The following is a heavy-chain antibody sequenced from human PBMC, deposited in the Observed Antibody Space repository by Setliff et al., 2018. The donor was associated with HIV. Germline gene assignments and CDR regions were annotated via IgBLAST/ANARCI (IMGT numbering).Heavy chain of an antibody. D-gene: IGHD5-18*01. J-gene: IGHJ3*02. CDR3: ARGPWIQLWSSELDAFDI. CDR2: IIPIFGTA. V-gene: IGHV1-69*05. CDR1: GGTFSSYA. Sequence: SVKVSCKASGGTFSSYAISWVRQAPGQGLEWMGGIIPIFGTANYAQKFLGRVTLTRDTSTSTVYMELSSLRSEDTAVYYCARGPWIQLWSSELDAFDIWGQGTMV.